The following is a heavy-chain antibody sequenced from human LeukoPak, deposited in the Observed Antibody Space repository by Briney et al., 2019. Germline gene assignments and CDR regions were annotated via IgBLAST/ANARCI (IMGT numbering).Heavy chain of an antibody. CDR2: INHSGST. J-gene: IGHJ4*02. CDR3: ARHRRATPFSPFDY. D-gene: IGHD1-26*01. CDR1: GGSFSGYY. V-gene: IGHV4-34*01. Sequence: DPSETLSLTCAVYGGSFSGYYRSWIRQPPGKGLEWIGEINHSGSTNYNPSLKSRVTISVDTSKNQFSLKLSSVTAADTAVYYCARHRRATPFSPFDYWGQGTLVTVSS.